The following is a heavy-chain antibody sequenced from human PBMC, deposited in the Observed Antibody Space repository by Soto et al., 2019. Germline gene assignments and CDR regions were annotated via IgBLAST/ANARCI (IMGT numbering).Heavy chain of an antibody. CDR3: ARARRAFGELFVGYVY. V-gene: IGHV1-18*04. CDR1: GYTFSSHG. Sequence: QIQLVQSGGEVKKPGASVKVSCRAYGYTFSSHGISWVRQALGKGPEWMGWVSAYNGNSKYAEKFQERLTLTTDTSASTAYMELRSLRSDDTAVYYCARARRAFGELFVGYVYWRQGTLVTVSS. D-gene: IGHD3-10*01. J-gene: IGHJ4*01. CDR2: VSAYNGNS.